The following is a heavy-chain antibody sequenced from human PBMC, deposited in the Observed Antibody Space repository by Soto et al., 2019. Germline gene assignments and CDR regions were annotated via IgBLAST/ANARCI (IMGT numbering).Heavy chain of an antibody. CDR1: GFTFSSYA. Sequence: PGGSLRLSCAASGFTFSSYAMHWVRQAPGKGLEWVAVISYDGSNKYYADSVKGRFTISRDNSKNTLYLQMNSLRAEDTAVYYCARVRVGRYDFWSGYYAWGQGTLVTVSS. CDR2: ISYDGSNK. D-gene: IGHD3-3*01. J-gene: IGHJ5*02. CDR3: ARVRVGRYDFWSGYYA. V-gene: IGHV3-30-3*01.